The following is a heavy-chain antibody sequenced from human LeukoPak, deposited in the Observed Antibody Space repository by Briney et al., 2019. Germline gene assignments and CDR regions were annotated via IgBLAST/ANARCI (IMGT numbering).Heavy chain of an antibody. D-gene: IGHD3-3*01. J-gene: IGHJ5*02. V-gene: IGHV4-34*01. CDR1: GGSFSGYY. Sequence: PSETLSLTCAVYGGSFSGYYWSWIRQPPGKGLEWIGEINHSGSTNYNPSLKSRVTISVDTSENQFSLKLSSVTAADTAVYYCARGRRNSPRIFGVVTPINWFDPWGQGTLVTVSS. CDR3: ARGRRNSPRIFGVVTPINWFDP. CDR2: INHSGST.